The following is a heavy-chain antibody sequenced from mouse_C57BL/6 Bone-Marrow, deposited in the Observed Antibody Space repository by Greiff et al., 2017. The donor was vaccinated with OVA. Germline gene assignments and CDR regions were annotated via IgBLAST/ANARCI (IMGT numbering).Heavy chain of an antibody. V-gene: IGHV1-78*01. J-gene: IGHJ2*01. CDR3: ARLNCCGSSYDY. Sequence: VQLQQSVAELVKPGASVKITCKVSGYTFTDHTIHWMKQRPEQGLEWIGFIYPRDGSTKYNEKFKGKATLTADKSSSTAYMKRNSLTSEDSVVYFCARLNCCGSSYDYWGQGTTVTVSS. D-gene: IGHD1-1*01. CDR1: GYTFTDHT. CDR2: IYPRDGST.